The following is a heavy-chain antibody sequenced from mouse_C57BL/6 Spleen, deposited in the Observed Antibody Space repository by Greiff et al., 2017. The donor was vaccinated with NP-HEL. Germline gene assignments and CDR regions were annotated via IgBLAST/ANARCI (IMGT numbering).Heavy chain of an antibody. CDR2: INPSNGGT. Sequence: QVQLQQPGTDLVKPGASVKLSCKASGYTFTSYWMHWVKQRPGQGLEWIGNINPSNGGTNYNEKFKSKATLTVDKSSSTAYMQLSSLTSEDSAVYYCARLENSNFYFDYWGQGTTLTVSS. CDR3: ARLENSNFYFDY. V-gene: IGHV1-53*01. J-gene: IGHJ2*01. CDR1: GYTFTSYW. D-gene: IGHD2-5*01.